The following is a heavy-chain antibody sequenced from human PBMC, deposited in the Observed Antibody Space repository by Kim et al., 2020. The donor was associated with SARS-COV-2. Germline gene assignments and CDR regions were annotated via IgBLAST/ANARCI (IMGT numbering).Heavy chain of an antibody. CDR2: IYYSGST. D-gene: IGHD4-17*01. CDR3: ARADGATVVTHWFDP. J-gene: IGHJ5*02. Sequence: SETLSLTCTVSGGSISSSSYYWGWIRQPPGKGLEWIGSIYYSGSTYYNPSLKSRVTISVDTSKNQFSLKLSSVTAADTAVYYCARADGATVVTHWFDPWGQGTLVTVSS. V-gene: IGHV4-39*07. CDR1: GGSISSSSYY.